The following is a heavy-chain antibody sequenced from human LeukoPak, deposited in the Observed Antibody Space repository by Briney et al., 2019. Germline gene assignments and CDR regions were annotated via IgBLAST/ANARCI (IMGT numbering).Heavy chain of an antibody. Sequence: GGSLRLSCAVSGITLSNYGMSWVRQAPGKGLEWVAGISGSGGTTNYADSVKGRFAISRDNPKNTLFLHMNSLRAEDTAVYFCAKRGVVIRVILVGFHKEAYYFDSWGQGALVTVSS. CDR1: GITLSNYG. J-gene: IGHJ4*02. CDR3: AKRGVVIRVILVGFHKEAYYFDS. CDR2: ISGSGGTT. D-gene: IGHD3-22*01. V-gene: IGHV3-23*01.